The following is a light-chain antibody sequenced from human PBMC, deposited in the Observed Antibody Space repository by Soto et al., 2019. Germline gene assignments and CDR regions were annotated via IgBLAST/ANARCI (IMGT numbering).Light chain of an antibody. CDR2: GAS. CDR1: QSVSSN. V-gene: IGKV3-15*01. J-gene: IGKJ1*01. Sequence: IMMTQSRATLSVSPGERATLSCRASQSVSSNLAWYQQKPGQAPRLLIYGASTRATGIPARFSGSGSGTEFTLTISSLQSEDFAVYYCQQYNSWPRPFGQGTKVDIK. CDR3: QQYNSWPRP.